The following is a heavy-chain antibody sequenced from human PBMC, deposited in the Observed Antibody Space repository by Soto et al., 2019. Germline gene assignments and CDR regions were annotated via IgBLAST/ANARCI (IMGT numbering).Heavy chain of an antibody. D-gene: IGHD2-15*01. CDR3: ARDPEQDFDY. J-gene: IGHJ4*02. CDR2: IKQDGSEK. V-gene: IGHV3-7*01. Sequence: HPGGSLRLSCAASGFTFSRYWMSWVRQAPGKGLEWVANIKQDGSEKYYVDSVKGRFTISRDNAENSLYLQMDSLRAEDTAVYYCARDPEQDFDYWGQGILVPVSS. CDR1: GFTFSRYW.